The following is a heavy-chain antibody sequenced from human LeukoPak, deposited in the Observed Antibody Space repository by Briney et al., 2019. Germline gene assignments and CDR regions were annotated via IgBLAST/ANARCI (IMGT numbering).Heavy chain of an antibody. CDR3: ARDPAQEWKAGGAFDI. V-gene: IGHV4-61*02. D-gene: IGHD2-8*02. Sequence: SQTLSLTCTVSGGSISSGSYYWSWIRQPAGKGLEWIGRIYTSGSTNYNPSLKSRVTISVDTSKNQFSLKLSSVTAADTAVYYCARDPAQEWKAGGAFDIWGQGTMVTVSS. CDR1: GGSISSGSYY. CDR2: IYTSGST. J-gene: IGHJ3*02.